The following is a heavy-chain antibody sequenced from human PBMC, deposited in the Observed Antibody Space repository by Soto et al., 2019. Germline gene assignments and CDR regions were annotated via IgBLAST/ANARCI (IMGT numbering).Heavy chain of an antibody. V-gene: IGHV3-30*04. CDR2: ISGDERDK. D-gene: IGHD3-10*01. CDR3: ARLNGRSSSGSRSYWSVAYSYPSYYDSFGMDV. Sequence: PGGSLRLSCAASGFTFSSYTMHWVRQAPGEGLDWVAVISGDERDKRYAGSVQGRFTISRDNSKNTLYLQMNSLRTEDTAIYYCARLNGRSSSGSRSYWSVAYSYPSYYDSFGMDVWGQGTTVTVSS. CDR1: GFTFSSYT. J-gene: IGHJ6*02.